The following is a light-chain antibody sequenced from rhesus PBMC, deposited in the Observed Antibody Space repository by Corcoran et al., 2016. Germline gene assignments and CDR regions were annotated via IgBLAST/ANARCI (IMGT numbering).Light chain of an antibody. V-gene: IGKV1-28*03. Sequence: DIQMTQSPSSLSASVGDTVTITCRASQGISSYLNWFQPKPGKSPKLLIYDASSLESGVPSRFSGSGSGTDFTLTISSLQPEDFAAYYCLQHNSYPWTFGQGTKVEIK. CDR2: DAS. CDR3: LQHNSYPWT. J-gene: IGKJ1*01. CDR1: QGISSY.